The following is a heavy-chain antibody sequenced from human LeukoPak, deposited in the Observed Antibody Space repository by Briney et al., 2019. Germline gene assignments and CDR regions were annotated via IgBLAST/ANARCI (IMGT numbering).Heavy chain of an antibody. CDR1: GFTVSSNY. J-gene: IGHJ4*02. CDR3: ARAGAVAGPAFPEYFDF. Sequence: PGGSLRLSCAASGFTVSSNYMSWVRQAPGKGLEWVSSISSSSSYIYYADSLKGRFTIIRDNAKNSLYLQMKSLRAEDTAVYYCARAGAVAGPAFPEYFDFWGQGTLVTVSS. D-gene: IGHD6-19*01. CDR2: ISSSSSYI. V-gene: IGHV3-21*06.